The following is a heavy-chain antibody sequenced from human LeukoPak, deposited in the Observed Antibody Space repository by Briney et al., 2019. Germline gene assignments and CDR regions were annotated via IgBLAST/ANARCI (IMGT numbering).Heavy chain of an antibody. J-gene: IGHJ4*02. D-gene: IGHD6-19*01. CDR2: ISAYNGNT. Sequence: ASVKVSCKASGYTFTSYGISWVRQAPGQGLEWMGWISAYNGNTNYAQKLQGRVTMTTDTSTSTAYMELSSLRSEDTAVYYCAREPGIAVAGTPDYWGQGTLVTVSS. CDR3: AREPGIAVAGTPDY. V-gene: IGHV1-18*01. CDR1: GYTFTSYG.